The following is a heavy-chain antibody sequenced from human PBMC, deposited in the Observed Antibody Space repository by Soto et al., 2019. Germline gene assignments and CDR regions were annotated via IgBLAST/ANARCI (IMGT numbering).Heavy chain of an antibody. CDR1: GGSISSSNW. J-gene: IGHJ6*02. CDR2: IYHSGST. D-gene: IGHD3-22*01. V-gene: IGHV4-4*02. Sequence: TSETLSLTCAVSGGSISSSNWLSWVRQTPGKGLEWIGEIYHSGSTNYNPSLKSRVTISVDKSKNQFSLKLSSVTAADTAVYYCARSPDSSGYYPRRHYYGMDVWGQGTTVTVSS. CDR3: ARSPDSSGYYPRRHYYGMDV.